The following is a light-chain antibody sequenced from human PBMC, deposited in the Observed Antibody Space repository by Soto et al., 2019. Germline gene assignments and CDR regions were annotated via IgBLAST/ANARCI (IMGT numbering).Light chain of an antibody. J-gene: IGKJ4*01. CDR1: QSISSY. V-gene: IGKV3-11*01. Sequence: EIVLTQSPATLSLSPGERATLSCRASQSISSYLIWYQQKPGQAPRLLIYDASSRATAIPARFSGSGSGTDFAHTISNLEPEDFAVYYCQQRANWPLTFGGGTNVEI. CDR2: DAS. CDR3: QQRANWPLT.